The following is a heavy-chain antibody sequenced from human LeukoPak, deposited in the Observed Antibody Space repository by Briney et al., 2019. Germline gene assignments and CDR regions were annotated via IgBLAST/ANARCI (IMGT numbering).Heavy chain of an antibody. J-gene: IGHJ6*02. CDR1: GFTFSSYS. Sequence: PGGSLRLSCAASGFTFSSYSMNWVRQAPGKGLEWVSSISSSSSYIYYADSVKGRFTISRDNAKNSLYLQMNSLRAEDTAVYYCARDGDWYGDTAIYYYYGMDVWGQGTTVTVSS. V-gene: IGHV3-21*01. CDR2: ISSSSSYI. D-gene: IGHD5-18*01. CDR3: ARDGDWYGDTAIYYYYGMDV.